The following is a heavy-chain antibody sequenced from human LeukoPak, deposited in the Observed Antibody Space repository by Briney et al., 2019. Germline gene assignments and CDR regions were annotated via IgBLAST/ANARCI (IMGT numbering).Heavy chain of an antibody. Sequence: GGSLRLSCAASGFTFSNYAMTWVRQAPGKGLEWVSTIHDSTYYADSVQGRFTISRDNSKSTLYLQMSSLRAEDTAFYYCAKEKKNLPGMFDYWGQGTLVTVSS. CDR2: IHDST. V-gene: IGHV3-23*01. CDR1: GFTFSNYA. CDR3: AKEKKNLPGMFDY. J-gene: IGHJ4*02. D-gene: IGHD3-10*02.